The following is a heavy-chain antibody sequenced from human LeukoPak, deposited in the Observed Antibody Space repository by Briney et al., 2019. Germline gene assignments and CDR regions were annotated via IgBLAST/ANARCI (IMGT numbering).Heavy chain of an antibody. CDR3: ARDRNMTFGVVISSFDY. Sequence: SETLSLTCTVSRYSISSDYHWGWIRQPPGKGLEWIGSISHSGNTYYNPSLKSRVTISLDTSKNQFSLRLSSVTAADTAVYYCARDRNMTFGVVISSFDYWGQGILVSVSS. CDR2: ISHSGNT. CDR1: RYSISSDYH. V-gene: IGHV4-38-2*02. D-gene: IGHD3-3*01. J-gene: IGHJ4*02.